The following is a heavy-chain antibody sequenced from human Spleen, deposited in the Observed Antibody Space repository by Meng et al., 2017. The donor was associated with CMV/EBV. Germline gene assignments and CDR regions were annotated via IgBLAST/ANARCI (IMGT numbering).Heavy chain of an antibody. CDR2: IYFSGST. Sequence: SETLSLTCTVSGGSISSYYWSWIRQPPGKGLEWIGYIYFSGSTDHNPSLKSRVTISLDTSKSQFSLKLSSLTAADTAIYYCARAPYVNWGSGAFDIWGQGTMVTVSS. CDR1: GGSISSYY. V-gene: IGHV4-59*01. CDR3: ARAPYVNWGSGAFDI. D-gene: IGHD7-27*01. J-gene: IGHJ3*02.